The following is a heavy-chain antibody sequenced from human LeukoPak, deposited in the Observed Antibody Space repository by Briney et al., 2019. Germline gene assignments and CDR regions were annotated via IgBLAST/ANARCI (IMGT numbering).Heavy chain of an antibody. CDR2: IYHSGST. CDR1: GYSISSGYY. Sequence: SETLSLTCIVSGYSISSGYYWGWIRPPPGKGLEWIGSIYHSGSTYYNPSLKSRVTISVDTSKNQFSLKLSSVTAADTAVYYCARDHEQLVYVPDWFDPWGQGTLVTVSS. D-gene: IGHD6-13*01. J-gene: IGHJ5*02. CDR3: ARDHEQLVYVPDWFDP. V-gene: IGHV4-38-2*02.